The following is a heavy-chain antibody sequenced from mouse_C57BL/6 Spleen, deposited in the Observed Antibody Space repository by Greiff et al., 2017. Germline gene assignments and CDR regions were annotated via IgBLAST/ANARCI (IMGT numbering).Heavy chain of an antibody. Sequence: QVQLKQSGTELVKPGASVKLSCTASGYTFTSYWMHWVKQRPGQGLEWIGNINPSNGGTNYNEKFKSKATLTVDKSSSTAYMQLSSLTSEDTAVYYCARGIDYGWGDYWGQGTSVTVSS. J-gene: IGHJ4*01. CDR3: ARGIDYGWGDY. CDR2: INPSNGGT. V-gene: IGHV1-53*01. D-gene: IGHD2-4*01. CDR1: GYTFTSYW.